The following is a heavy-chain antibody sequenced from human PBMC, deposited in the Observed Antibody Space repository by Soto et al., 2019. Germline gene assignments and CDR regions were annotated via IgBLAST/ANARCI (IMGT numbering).Heavy chain of an antibody. Sequence: LRLSCAASASIFKGHGMHWVRQAPGKGLEWVAIIRYDGSDEHYGDSVKGRFTISRDNSKNMLYLQMNSLRAEDTAVYYCARDGVGATAFFSYIDYWGQGPLVTVSS. CDR1: ASIFKGHG. D-gene: IGHD1-26*01. CDR3: ARDGVGATAFFSYIDY. J-gene: IGHJ4*02. V-gene: IGHV3-33*08. CDR2: IRYDGSDE.